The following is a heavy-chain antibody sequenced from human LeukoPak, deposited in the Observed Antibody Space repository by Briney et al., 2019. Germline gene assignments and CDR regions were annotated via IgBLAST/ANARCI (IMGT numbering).Heavy chain of an antibody. CDR3: ARDSSGYYYAARKTLDY. V-gene: IGHV4-34*01. D-gene: IGHD3-22*01. J-gene: IGHJ4*02. CDR1: GGSFSGYY. Sequence: PSETLSLTCAVYGGSFSGYYWSWIRQPPGKGLEWIGEINHSGSTNYNPSLKSRVTISVDTSKNQFSLKLSSVTAADTAVYYCARDSSGYYYAARKTLDYWGQGTLVTVSS. CDR2: INHSGST.